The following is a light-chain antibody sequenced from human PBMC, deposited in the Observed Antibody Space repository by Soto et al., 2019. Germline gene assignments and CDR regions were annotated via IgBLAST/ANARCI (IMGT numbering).Light chain of an antibody. CDR2: NAS. CDR3: QQRRNWPLT. CDR1: QSVSNF. J-gene: IGKJ4*01. V-gene: IGKV3-11*01. Sequence: EIVLAQSPATLSLSPGERATLSCRASQSVSNFLAWYQHRPGQAPRLLILNASTRATGIPPRFSGSGSGTDFTLTISRLEPEDFAVYYCQQRRNWPLTFGGGTKVEIK.